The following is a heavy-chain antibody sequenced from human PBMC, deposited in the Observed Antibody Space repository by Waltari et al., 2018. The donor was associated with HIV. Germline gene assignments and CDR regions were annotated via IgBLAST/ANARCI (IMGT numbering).Heavy chain of an antibody. D-gene: IGHD3-10*01. CDR2: IIPILGTA. Sequence: QVQLVQSGAEVKKPGSSVKVSCKASGGTFSSYAISWVRQAPGQGLEWMGGIIPILGTANYAQKCQGRVTITADESTSTAYMELSSLRSEDTAVYYCARDTRPNYYGSGSYNGMDVWGQGTTVTVSS. V-gene: IGHV1-69*01. CDR1: GGTFSSYA. J-gene: IGHJ6*02. CDR3: ARDTRPNYYGSGSYNGMDV.